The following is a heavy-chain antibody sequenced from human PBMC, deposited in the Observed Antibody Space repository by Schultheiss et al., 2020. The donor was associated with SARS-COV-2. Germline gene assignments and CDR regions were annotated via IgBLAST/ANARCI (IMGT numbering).Heavy chain of an antibody. V-gene: IGHV1-2*06. Sequence: ASVKVSCKASGYTFTGYYMHWVRQAPGQGLEWMGRINPNSGGTNYAQKFQGRVTMTRDTSISTAYMELSRLRSDDTAVYYCARLSPYYDFWSGYQGPYYYGMDVWGQGTTVTVSS. CDR1: GYTFTGYY. CDR3: ARLSPYYDFWSGYQGPYYYGMDV. J-gene: IGHJ6*02. D-gene: IGHD3-3*01. CDR2: INPNSGGT.